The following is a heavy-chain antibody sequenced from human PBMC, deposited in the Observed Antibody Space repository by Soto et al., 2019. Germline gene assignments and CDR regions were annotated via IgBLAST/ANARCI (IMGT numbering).Heavy chain of an antibody. CDR3: AREAAKRSSNLDWFDP. J-gene: IGHJ5*02. Sequence: EEQLVESGGGLVKPGGSLRLSCAASGFTFSSHTMNWVRQAPGKGLEWVSSLSSNGYYIYYADSVRGRFTISRDNAKNSLYLQISSLRAEDTAIYYCAREAAKRSSNLDWFDPWGQGTLVTVSS. V-gene: IGHV3-21*01. D-gene: IGHD6-13*01. CDR1: GFTFSSHT. CDR2: LSSNGYYI.